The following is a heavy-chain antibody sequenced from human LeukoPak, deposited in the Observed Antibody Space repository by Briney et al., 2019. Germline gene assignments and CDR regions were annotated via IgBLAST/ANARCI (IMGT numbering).Heavy chain of an antibody. CDR2: ISSSSSYI. J-gene: IGHJ6*03. V-gene: IGHV3-21*01. CDR1: GFTFSSYE. CDR3: ARALSSSSGRYYYYMDV. D-gene: IGHD6-6*01. Sequence: GGSLRLSCAASGFTFSSYEMNWVRQAPGKGLEWVSSISSSSSYIYYADSVKGRFTISRDNAKNSLYLQMNSLRAEDTAVYYCARALSSSSGRYYYYMDVWGKGTTVTISS.